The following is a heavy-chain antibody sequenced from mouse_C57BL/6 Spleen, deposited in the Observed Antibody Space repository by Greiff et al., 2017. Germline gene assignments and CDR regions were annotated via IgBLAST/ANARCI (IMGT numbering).Heavy chain of an antibody. CDR3: ARFWDWYFDV. Sequence: EVMLVESGGGLVQPGGSLSLSCAASGFTFTDYYMSWVRQPPGKALEWLGFIRNKANGYTTEYSASVKGRFTISRDNSQSILYLQMNALRAEDSATYYCARFWDWYFDVWGTGTTVTVSS. V-gene: IGHV7-3*01. CDR2: IRNKANGYTT. CDR1: GFTFTDYY. J-gene: IGHJ1*03. D-gene: IGHD4-1*01.